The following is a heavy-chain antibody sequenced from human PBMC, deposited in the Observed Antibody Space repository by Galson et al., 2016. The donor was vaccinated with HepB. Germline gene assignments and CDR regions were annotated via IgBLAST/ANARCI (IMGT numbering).Heavy chain of an antibody. V-gene: IGHV5-10-1*01. CDR2: IDPTDSYT. Sequence: QSGAEVKKPGESLTISCQAFGYGFTNYWVTWVRQRPGKGLEWMGRIDPTDSYTAYSPSFKGNVTISLDKSIRTVYLQWASLKASDTAMYYCASRVPLSSLGVGQDYYYLDLWGKGTTVTVAS. CDR1: GYGFTNYW. D-gene: IGHD3-3*01. J-gene: IGHJ6*03. CDR3: ASRVPLSSLGVGQDYYYLDL.